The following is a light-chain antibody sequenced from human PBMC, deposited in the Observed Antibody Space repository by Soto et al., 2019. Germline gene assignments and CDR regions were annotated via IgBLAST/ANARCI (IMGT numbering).Light chain of an antibody. Sequence: DIVMTQSPDSLALSLVERATINCKSSQNNENYLSWYQQKAGQPPKLIIDWASTRASGVHERFSGSGSGTEFTLTIRSLKAEDVAVYYCQHYYNSWTVGQGTKVDIK. CDR3: QHYYNSWT. CDR1: QNNENY. V-gene: IGKV4-1*01. CDR2: WAS. J-gene: IGKJ1*01.